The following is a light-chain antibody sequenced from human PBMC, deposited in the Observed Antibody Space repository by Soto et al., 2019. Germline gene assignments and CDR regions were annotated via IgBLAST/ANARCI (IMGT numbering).Light chain of an antibody. V-gene: IGLV1-51*01. CDR1: STNIGNNY. CDR2: DNN. CDR3: GTWDSSRSAVV. Sequence: QAVLTQPPSVSAAPGQKVTISCSGSSTNIGNNYVSWYQQLPGTALKLLIYDNNKRPSGIPDRFSGSKTGTSATLGITGLQTGDEADYYCGTWDSSRSAVVFGGGTKLTVL. J-gene: IGLJ2*01.